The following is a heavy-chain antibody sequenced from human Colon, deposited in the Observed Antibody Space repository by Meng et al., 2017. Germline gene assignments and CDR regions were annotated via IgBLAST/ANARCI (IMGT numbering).Heavy chain of an antibody. D-gene: IGHD5-18*01. Sequence: GESLKISCAASVFTFSNYSMNWVRQAPGKGLEWVSSISSDSRYIYYPDSVKDRFTISRDNAKNSLYLQMNSLRAEDTAGYYGASRGYSYGYAYWGQGTLVTVSS. CDR3: ASRGYSYGYAY. CDR2: ISSDSRYI. CDR1: VFTFSNYS. V-gene: IGHV3-21*01. J-gene: IGHJ4*02.